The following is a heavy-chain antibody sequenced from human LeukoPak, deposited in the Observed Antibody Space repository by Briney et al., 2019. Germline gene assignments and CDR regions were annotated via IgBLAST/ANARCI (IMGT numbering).Heavy chain of an antibody. CDR1: GYTFTGYY. CDR3: ARGDDLFWSGYYSDY. V-gene: IGHV1-2*02. CDR2: INPNSGGT. J-gene: IGHJ4*02. Sequence: ASVKVSCKASGYTFTGYYMHWVRQAPGQGLEWMGWINPNSGGTNYAQKFQGRVTMTRDMSISTAYMELSRLRSDDTAVYYCARGDDLFWSGYYSDYWGQGTLVTVSS. D-gene: IGHD3-3*01.